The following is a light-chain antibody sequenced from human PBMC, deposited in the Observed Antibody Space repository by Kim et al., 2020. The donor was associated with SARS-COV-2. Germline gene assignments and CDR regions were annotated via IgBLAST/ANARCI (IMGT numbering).Light chain of an antibody. CDR3: QAWDSSTAV. CDR2: QDS. J-gene: IGLJ2*01. Sequence: SYELTQPPSVSVSPGQTASITCSGDKLGDKYACWYQQKPGQSPVLVIYQDSKRPSGIPERLSGFNSGNTATLTISGTQAMDEADYYCQAWDSSTAVFGGG. V-gene: IGLV3-1*01. CDR1: KLGDKY.